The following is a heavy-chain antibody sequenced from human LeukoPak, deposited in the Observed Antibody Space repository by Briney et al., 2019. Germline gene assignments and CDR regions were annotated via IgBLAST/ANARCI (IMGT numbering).Heavy chain of an antibody. CDR1: GGSFSGYY. CDR2: INHSGST. Sequence: SETLSLTCAVYGGSFSGYYWSWIRQPPGKGLEWIGEINHSGSTNYNPSPKSRVTISVDTSKNQFSLKLSSVTAADTAVYYCARNERRYCSGGSCKRGSFDYWGQGTLVTVSS. J-gene: IGHJ4*02. D-gene: IGHD2-15*01. V-gene: IGHV4-34*01. CDR3: ARNERRYCSGGSCKRGSFDY.